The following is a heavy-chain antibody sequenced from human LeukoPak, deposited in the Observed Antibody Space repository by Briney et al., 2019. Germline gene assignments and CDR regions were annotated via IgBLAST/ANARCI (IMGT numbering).Heavy chain of an antibody. J-gene: IGHJ4*02. CDR3: AREPFGAIGY. CDR1: GFTVSSNY. V-gene: IGHV3-74*01. D-gene: IGHD1-26*01. CDR2: INSDGSST. Sequence: PGGSLRLSCAASGFTVSSNYMSWVRQAPGKGLVWVSRINSDGSSTNYADSVKGRFTISRDNAKNTLYLQMNSLRAEDTAVYYCAREPFGAIGYWGQGTLVTVSS.